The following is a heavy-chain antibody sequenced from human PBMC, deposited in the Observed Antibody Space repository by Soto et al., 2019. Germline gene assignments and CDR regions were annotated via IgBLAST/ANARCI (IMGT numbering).Heavy chain of an antibody. CDR2: IRASTDST. Sequence: EVQLLESGGGLAQPGGSLRLSCAASGFTFRIYAMTWVRQAPGKGLEWVSTIRASTDSTYYADSAKGRITISRDNSKNTVYLQMNSLEAEDTAIYFCVRGGYTAYFDYWGQGILVTVSS. D-gene: IGHD5-18*01. CDR3: VRGGYTAYFDY. V-gene: IGHV3-23*01. CDR1: GFTFRIYA. J-gene: IGHJ4*02.